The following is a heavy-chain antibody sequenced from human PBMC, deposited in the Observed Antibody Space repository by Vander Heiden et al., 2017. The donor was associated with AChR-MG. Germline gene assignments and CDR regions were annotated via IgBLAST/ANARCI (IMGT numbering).Heavy chain of an antibody. CDR2: INTDGSST. CDR3: ARSSTVVPAAMRF. J-gene: IGHJ4*02. Sequence: EVQLVESGGGLVQPGGSLRLSCAASGFTFRSYWMPWVRQAPGRGLVWVSRINTDGSSTSYADSVKGRFTISRDNAKNTLYLQMNSLRAEDTALYYCARSSTVVPAAMRFWGQGTLLTVSS. V-gene: IGHV3-74*01. CDR1: GFTFRSYW. D-gene: IGHD2-2*01.